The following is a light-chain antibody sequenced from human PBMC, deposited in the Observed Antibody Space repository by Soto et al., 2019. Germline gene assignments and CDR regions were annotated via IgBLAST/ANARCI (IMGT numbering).Light chain of an antibody. V-gene: IGKV3-15*01. CDR2: GAY. Sequence: EKVMTQSPATLSVSPGERVTLSCRASQSVATNLAWYQQKPGQAPRLLISGAYIRATGIPDRFIGSGSGTELTLTIPRLQSEDFAVYYCQHYNDPPLTFGQGTKVEIK. CDR1: QSVATN. J-gene: IGKJ1*01. CDR3: QHYNDPPLT.